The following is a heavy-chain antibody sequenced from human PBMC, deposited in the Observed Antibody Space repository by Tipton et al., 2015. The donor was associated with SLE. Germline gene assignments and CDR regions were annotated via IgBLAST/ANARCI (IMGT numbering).Heavy chain of an antibody. Sequence: QLVQSGGEVKKTGASVKVSCKASGYILTSYGISWVRQAPGQGLEWMGWINPNSGATNYAQRFQGRVTMTRDTSISTAYMELGSLRSDDTALYYCARDTSGWYGLSGYWGQGTLVTVSP. J-gene: IGHJ4*02. CDR1: GYILTSYG. V-gene: IGHV1-2*02. CDR3: ARDTSGWYGLSGY. D-gene: IGHD6-19*01. CDR2: INPNSGAT.